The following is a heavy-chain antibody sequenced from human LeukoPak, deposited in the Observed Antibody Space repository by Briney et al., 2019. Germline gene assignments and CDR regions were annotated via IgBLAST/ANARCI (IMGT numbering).Heavy chain of an antibody. J-gene: IGHJ4*02. V-gene: IGHV4-34*01. CDR1: GGSFSGYY. D-gene: IGHD1-26*01. CDR3: ARGVVGATSFDY. CDR2: INHSGST. Sequence: SETLSLTCAVYGGSFSGYYWSWVRQPPGKGLEWIGEINHSGSTNYNPSLKSRVTISVDTSKNQFSLKLSSVTAADTAVYYCARGVVGATSFDYWGQGTLVTVSS.